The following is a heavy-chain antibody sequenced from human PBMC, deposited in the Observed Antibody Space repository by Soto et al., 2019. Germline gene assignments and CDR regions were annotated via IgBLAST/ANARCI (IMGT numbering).Heavy chain of an antibody. D-gene: IGHD3-16*01. CDR2: IWSDASRE. J-gene: IGHJ6*02. V-gene: IGHV3-33*01. Sequence: QVQLVESGGGVVQPGTSLRLSCAASRLTCSTYDMHWVRQDPGKGLEWVALIWSDASREFYADSVKGRFSISRDNSKNTLFLQMNGLRAEDTAVYYCAGEPKGGAYDMDVWGQGPTVTVSS. CDR3: AGEPKGGAYDMDV. CDR1: RLTCSTYD.